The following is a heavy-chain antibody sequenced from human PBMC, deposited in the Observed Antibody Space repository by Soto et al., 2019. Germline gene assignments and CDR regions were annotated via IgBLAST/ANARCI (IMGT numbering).Heavy chain of an antibody. CDR3: AKGSVVVAAKFDS. D-gene: IGHD2-21*02. V-gene: IGHV3-23*01. J-gene: IGHJ4*02. Sequence: EVQLLESGGDLVQPGVSRRLSCAASGFTFNNYAMSWVRQAPGKGLEWVSAISSSGYSTYYADSVKGRFTISRDNSKNTVYLQMNNLRAEDTAVYYCAKGSVVVAAKFDSWGQGTLVTASS. CDR1: GFTFNNYA. CDR2: ISSSGYST.